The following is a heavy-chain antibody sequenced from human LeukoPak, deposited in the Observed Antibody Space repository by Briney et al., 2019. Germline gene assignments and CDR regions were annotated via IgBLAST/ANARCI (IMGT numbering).Heavy chain of an antibody. CDR3: AKFGHGRYFDY. CDR2: IYYSGST. CDR1: GGSISSYY. V-gene: IGHV4-59*08. D-gene: IGHD3-10*01. Sequence: SETLSLTCTVSGGSISSYYWSWIRQPPGKGLEWDGYIYYSGSTNYNPSLKSRVTISVDTSKNQFSLKLSSVTAADTAVYYCAKFGHGRYFDYWGQGTLVTVSS. J-gene: IGHJ4*02.